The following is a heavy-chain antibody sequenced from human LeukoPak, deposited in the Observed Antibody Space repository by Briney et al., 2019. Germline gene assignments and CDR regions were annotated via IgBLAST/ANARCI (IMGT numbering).Heavy chain of an antibody. Sequence: PSETLSLTCTVSGGSISSSSYYWGWIRQPPGKGLEWIGEINHSGSTNYNPSLKSRVTISVDTSKNQFSLKLSSVTAADTAVYYCVRGRTVRGVIKFYYYMDVWGKGTTVTVSS. D-gene: IGHD3-10*01. V-gene: IGHV4-39*07. CDR3: VRGRTVRGVIKFYYYMDV. J-gene: IGHJ6*03. CDR2: INHSGST. CDR1: GGSISSSSYY.